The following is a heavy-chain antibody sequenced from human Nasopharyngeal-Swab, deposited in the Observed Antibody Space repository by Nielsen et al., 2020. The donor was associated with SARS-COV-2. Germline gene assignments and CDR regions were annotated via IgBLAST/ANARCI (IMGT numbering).Heavy chain of an antibody. V-gene: IGHV3-13*01. Sequence: GESLKISCAASGLTFRNNDMHWVRQGTGKGLEWVSGIGRGGDIYYADSVKGRFTTSRDNDKSSLHLQMNNLRAGDTAVYYCVTGIDGWNYWGRGTLVTVSS. CDR1: GLTFRNND. CDR2: IGRGGDI. D-gene: IGHD5-24*01. J-gene: IGHJ4*02. CDR3: VTGIDGWNY.